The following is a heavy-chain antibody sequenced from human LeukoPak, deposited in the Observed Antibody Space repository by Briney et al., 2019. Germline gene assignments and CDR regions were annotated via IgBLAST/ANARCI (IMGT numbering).Heavy chain of an antibody. J-gene: IGHJ4*02. Sequence: PSETLSLTCAVSGGSFSGHYWSWIRQPPGKGLEWIGEINHSGSTNYNPSLKSRVTISVDTSKNQFPLKLSSVTAADTAVYYCARGSSLRYFDWLLQAPDYWGQGTLDTVSS. CDR1: GGSFSGHY. CDR3: ARGSSLRYFDWLLQAPDY. CDR2: INHSGST. D-gene: IGHD3-9*01. V-gene: IGHV4-34*01.